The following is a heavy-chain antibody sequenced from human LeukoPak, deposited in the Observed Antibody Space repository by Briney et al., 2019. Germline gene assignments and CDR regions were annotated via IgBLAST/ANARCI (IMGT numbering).Heavy chain of an antibody. D-gene: IGHD3-10*01. V-gene: IGHV1-69*06. CDR1: GGTFSSYA. CDR3: ARDSYGSGNCMDV. J-gene: IGHJ6*04. CDR2: IIPTFGTA. Sequence: GASVKVSCKASGGTFSSYAISWVRQAPGQGLEWMGGIIPTFGTANYAQKFQGRVMITADKSTSTAYMELSSLRSEDMAVYYCARDSYGSGNCMDVWGKGTTVTVSS.